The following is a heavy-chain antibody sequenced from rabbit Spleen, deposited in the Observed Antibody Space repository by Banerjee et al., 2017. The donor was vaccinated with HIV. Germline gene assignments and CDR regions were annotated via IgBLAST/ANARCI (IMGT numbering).Heavy chain of an antibody. CDR2: GST. V-gene: IGHV1S8*01. CDR3: ARFVTSTNTYNL. Sequence: GSTDYASWVNGRFTISSDNAQSTVDLKMTSLTAADTATYFCARFVTSTNTYNLWGPGTLVTVS. D-gene: IGHD1-1*01. J-gene: IGHJ4*01.